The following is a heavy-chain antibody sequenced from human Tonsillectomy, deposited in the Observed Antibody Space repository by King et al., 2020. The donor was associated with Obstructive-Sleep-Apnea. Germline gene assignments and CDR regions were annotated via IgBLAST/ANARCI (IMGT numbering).Heavy chain of an antibody. D-gene: IGHD5-18*01. CDR1: GFTFSSYW. CDR3: ARDAIQLLLLAENLFDH. Sequence: VQLVESGGGLVQPGGSLRLSCAASGFTFSSYWMSWVRQAPGKGLEWVANIKQDGSEKYYVDSVKGRFTIPRDNAKNSLYLQMNSLRAEDTAVYYCARDAIQLLLLAENLFDHWGQGTLVTVSS. CDR2: IKQDGSEK. V-gene: IGHV3-7*03. J-gene: IGHJ4*02.